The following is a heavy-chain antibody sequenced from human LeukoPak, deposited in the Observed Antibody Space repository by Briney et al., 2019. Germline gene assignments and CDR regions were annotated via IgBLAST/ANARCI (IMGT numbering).Heavy chain of an antibody. J-gene: IGHJ6*03. CDR3: ARHGYSYGHYPFYYYYMDV. Sequence: GGSLRLSCAASGFTFSSYEMNWVRQAPGKGLEWVSYISSSGSTIYYADSVKGRFTISRDNAKNSLYLQMNSLRAEDTAVYYCARHGYSYGHYPFYYYYMDVWGKGTTATISS. D-gene: IGHD5-18*01. V-gene: IGHV3-48*03. CDR1: GFTFSSYE. CDR2: ISSSGSTI.